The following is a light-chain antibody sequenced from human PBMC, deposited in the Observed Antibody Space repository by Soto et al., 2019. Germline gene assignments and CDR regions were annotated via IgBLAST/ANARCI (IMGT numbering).Light chain of an antibody. CDR1: QSISSY. J-gene: IGKJ5*01. Sequence: DIQMTQSPSSLSASVGDRVTITCRASQSISSYLNWYQQKPGKAPKLLIYAASSLQSGVPSRFSGSGSGTYFTLTISSLQPEDVETYYCQQSYSTPSITCGQGTRLEIK. V-gene: IGKV1-39*01. CDR3: QQSYSTPSIT. CDR2: AAS.